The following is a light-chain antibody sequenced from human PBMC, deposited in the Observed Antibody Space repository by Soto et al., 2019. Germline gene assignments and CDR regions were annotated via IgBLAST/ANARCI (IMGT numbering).Light chain of an antibody. CDR2: DVN. CDR1: SSDVDYRY. Sequence: QSALTQPRSVSGSPGQSVTISCTGASSDVDYRYVSLYQQSPGKAPKLMIHDVNKRPSGVPDRFSGSKSGNTASLTISGLQAEDEADYYCCTYAGNYIFVFGTGTKLTVL. V-gene: IGLV2-11*01. J-gene: IGLJ1*01. CDR3: CTYAGNYIFV.